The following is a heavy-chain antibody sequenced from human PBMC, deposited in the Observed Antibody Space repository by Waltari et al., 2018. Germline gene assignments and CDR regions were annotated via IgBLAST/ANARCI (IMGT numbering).Heavy chain of an antibody. D-gene: IGHD2-21*02. J-gene: IGHJ4*02. V-gene: IGHV1-69-2*01. CDR1: GYTFTDYY. CDR2: VEPEDGET. CDR3: AILDGGNSALYFKRM. Sequence: EFQLVQSGAEVQNPGAPVKISCKASGYTFTDYYIHWLQQAPGKGLEWMGRVEPEDGETIYAEKFQGRVTITADTSTDTAYMELSSLRSEDTAVYYCAILDGGNSALYFKRMWGQGTLVTVSS.